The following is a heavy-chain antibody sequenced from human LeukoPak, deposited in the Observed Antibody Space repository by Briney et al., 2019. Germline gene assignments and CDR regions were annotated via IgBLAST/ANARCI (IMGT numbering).Heavy chain of an antibody. Sequence: GGSLRLSCAASGFTFSNYAMSWVRQAPGKGLEWVSAISGSDGSTNYADSVKGRFTISRDNSKNTLYLQMNSLRAEDAAVYFCAKAPVTSCRGAYCYPFDSWGQGTLVTVSS. V-gene: IGHV3-23*01. J-gene: IGHJ4*02. CDR1: GFTFSNYA. CDR3: AKAPVTSCRGAYCYPFDS. CDR2: ISGSDGST. D-gene: IGHD2-21*01.